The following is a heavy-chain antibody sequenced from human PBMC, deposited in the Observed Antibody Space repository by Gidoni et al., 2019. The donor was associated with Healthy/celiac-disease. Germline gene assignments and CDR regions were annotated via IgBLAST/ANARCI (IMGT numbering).Heavy chain of an antibody. J-gene: IGHJ6*02. CDR2: ISSSSSTI. CDR1: GFTISSYS. Sequence: EVQRVESGGGLVQPRGSLRLSCAASGFTISSYSMNWVRQALGKGLEWVSYISSSSSTIYYADSVKGRFTISRDNAKHSLYLQMNSLRDEDTAVYYCARGGWYYYYGMDVWGQGTTVTVSS. CDR3: ARGGWYYYYGMDV. V-gene: IGHV3-48*02.